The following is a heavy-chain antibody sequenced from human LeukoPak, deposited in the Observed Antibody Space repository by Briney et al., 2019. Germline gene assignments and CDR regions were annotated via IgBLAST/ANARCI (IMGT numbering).Heavy chain of an antibody. D-gene: IGHD3-16*02. CDR1: GFTFSSYN. CDR2: ISTTSDYI. CDR3: ARWRGAIAWPYYFDY. V-gene: IGHV3-21*01. Sequence: PGGSLRLSCAASGFTFSSYNMNWVRQAPGKGLEWVSSISTTSDYIYYADSLKGRFTISRDNAKNSLYLQMNSLRAEDTAVYYCARWRGAIAWPYYFDYWGQGTLVTVSS. J-gene: IGHJ4*02.